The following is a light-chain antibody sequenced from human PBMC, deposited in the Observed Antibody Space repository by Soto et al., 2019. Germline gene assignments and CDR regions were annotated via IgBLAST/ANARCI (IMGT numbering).Light chain of an antibody. CDR1: QSIASSSY. CDR3: QQYGSSPLYI. V-gene: IGKV3-20*01. J-gene: IGKJ2*01. Sequence: EIVLTQSPGTLSLSPGERATLSCRASQSIASSSYLAWYQQKPGQAPRLLLYGTSSRATGIPDRFSGSGSGTDFSLTISRLEPEDFAVYYCQQYGSSPLYIFGQGTRLEIK. CDR2: GTS.